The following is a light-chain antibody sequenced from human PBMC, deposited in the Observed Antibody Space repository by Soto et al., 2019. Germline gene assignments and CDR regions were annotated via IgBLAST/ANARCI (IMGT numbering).Light chain of an antibody. Sequence: SYELTQPPSVSVSPGQTARITCSGDALPKQYAYWYQQKPGQAPVLVIYKDSERPSGIPERFSGSSSGTTVTLTISGVQAEDEAGYYCQSADSSGTYRVFGGGTQLTVL. J-gene: IGLJ2*01. CDR3: QSADSSGTYRV. CDR1: ALPKQY. CDR2: KDS. V-gene: IGLV3-25*03.